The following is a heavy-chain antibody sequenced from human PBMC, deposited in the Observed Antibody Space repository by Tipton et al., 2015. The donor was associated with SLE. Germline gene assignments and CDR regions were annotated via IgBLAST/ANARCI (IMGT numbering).Heavy chain of an antibody. CDR3: ATYILTGYYNEYYHYGLDV. D-gene: IGHD3-9*01. Sequence: SLRLSCAASGFTVSSNYMSWVRQAPGKGLEWVSVIYSGGSTYYADSVKGRFTISRDNSKNTLYLQMNSLRAEDTAVYYCATYILTGYYNEYYHYGLDVWGQGTTVTVSS. CDR1: GFTVSSNY. J-gene: IGHJ6*02. CDR2: IYSGGST. V-gene: IGHV3-53*05.